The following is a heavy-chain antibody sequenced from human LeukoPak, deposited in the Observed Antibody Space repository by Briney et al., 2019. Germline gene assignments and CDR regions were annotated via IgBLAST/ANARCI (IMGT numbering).Heavy chain of an antibody. CDR3: ARVAYYYDSSGYYRDPGDLYYYYMDV. J-gene: IGHJ6*03. Sequence: PGGSLRLSCAASGFTFSDYAMNWVRQAPGKGLEWVASISSSSSYKYYVDSVKGRFTISRDNAKNSPYLQMNSLRAEDTAVYYCARVAYYYDSSGYYRDPGDLYYYYMDVWGKGTTVTVSS. D-gene: IGHD3-22*01. V-gene: IGHV3-21*01. CDR2: ISSSSSYK. CDR1: GFTFSDYA.